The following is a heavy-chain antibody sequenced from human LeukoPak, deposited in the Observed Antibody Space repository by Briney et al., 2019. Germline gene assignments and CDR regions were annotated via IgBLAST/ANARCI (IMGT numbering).Heavy chain of an antibody. J-gene: IGHJ3*02. CDR1: GFTFSSYS. CDR2: ISSSGSST. CDR3: ARVPGKYAFDI. V-gene: IGHV3-48*04. Sequence: GGSLRLSCAASGFTFSSYSMNWVRQAPGRGLEWVSYISSSGSSTNYADSVKGRFTISRDNAKKSLYLQMNSLRAEDTAVYYCARVPGKYAFDIWGQGTMVSVSS.